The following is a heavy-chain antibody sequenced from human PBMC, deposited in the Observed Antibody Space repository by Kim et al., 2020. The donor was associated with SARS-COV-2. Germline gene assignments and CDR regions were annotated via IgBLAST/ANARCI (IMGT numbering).Heavy chain of an antibody. J-gene: IGHJ4*02. CDR1: GGSISSGGYY. Sequence: SETLSLTCSVSGGSISSGGYYWSWIRQHPGKGLEWIGHIYYSGTTYYSPSLKSRVTISVDTSKNQFSLKVSSVTAADTAMYYCARSAAHTVTTLAYWGQGTLVTVSS. CDR2: IYYSGTT. D-gene: IGHD4-17*01. CDR3: ARSAAHTVTTLAY. V-gene: IGHV4-31*03.